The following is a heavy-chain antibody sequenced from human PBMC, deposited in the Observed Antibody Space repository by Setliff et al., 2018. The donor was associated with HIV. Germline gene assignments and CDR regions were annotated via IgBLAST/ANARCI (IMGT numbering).Heavy chain of an antibody. Sequence: SETLSLTCLVFGYNINDGFHWGWIRQSHRKGLEWLGSIYNSGHASYNPSRWSRVTMSVDTSKNRFSLRLTSVTAADTAVYYCVRDRSLRFSQSPSLHYFDVWGQGILVTVSS. J-gene: IGHJ3*01. CDR1: GYNINDGFH. V-gene: IGHV4-38-2*02. CDR2: IYNSGHA. CDR3: VRDRSLRFSQSPSLHYFDV.